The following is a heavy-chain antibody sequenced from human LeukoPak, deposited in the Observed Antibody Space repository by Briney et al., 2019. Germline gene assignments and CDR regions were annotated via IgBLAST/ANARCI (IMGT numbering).Heavy chain of an antibody. Sequence: GSLRLSCAASGFTFSDSYMTWVRQPPGKGLEWIGNIFYSGSTYYSPSLKSRVTISLDTSRNQFSLKLNSVTAADTAVYYCARDDRTYTLHDAFDIWGQGTMVTVSS. D-gene: IGHD3-22*01. V-gene: IGHV4-59*12. CDR1: GFTFSDSY. CDR3: ARDDRTYTLHDAFDI. J-gene: IGHJ3*02. CDR2: IFYSGST.